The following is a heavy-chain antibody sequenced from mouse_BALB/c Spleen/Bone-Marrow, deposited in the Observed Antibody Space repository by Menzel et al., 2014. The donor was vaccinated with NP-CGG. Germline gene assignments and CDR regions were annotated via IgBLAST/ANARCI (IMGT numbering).Heavy chain of an antibody. Sequence: EVKLVESGGGLVKPGGSRKLSCAASGFTFSSFGMHWVRQAPEKGLEWVAFIGSGSGSICYTDTVKGRFTISRDNPKTTLFLQMTSLRSEDTSMYYCGRGDYWGQGTTLTVSS. V-gene: IGHV5-17*02. CDR1: GFTFSSFG. J-gene: IGHJ2*01. CDR3: GRGDY. CDR2: IGSGSGSI.